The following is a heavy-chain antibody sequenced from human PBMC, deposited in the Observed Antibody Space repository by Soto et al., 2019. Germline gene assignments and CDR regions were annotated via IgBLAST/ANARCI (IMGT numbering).Heavy chain of an antibody. J-gene: IGHJ5*02. CDR2: ISNSGNT. V-gene: IGHV4-59*02. CDR1: GAYVTTYY. D-gene: IGHD6-13*01. CDR3: ARMCSTWYSWFDP. Sequence: PSETLSLISNVSGAYVTTYYWSWIRQSPGKGLEWIGYISNSGNTNYTPSLKSRDTISLDTSKNHFSLKMRSVTAADTAVYYCARMCSTWYSWFDPWGQGTLVTVSS.